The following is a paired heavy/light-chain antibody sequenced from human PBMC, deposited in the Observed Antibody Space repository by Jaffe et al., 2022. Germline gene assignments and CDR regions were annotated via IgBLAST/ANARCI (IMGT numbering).Light chain of an antibody. CDR2: GNS. V-gene: IGLV1-40*01. J-gene: IGLJ3*02. Sequence: QSVLTQPPSVSGAPGQRVTISCTGSSSNIGAGYDVHWYQQLPGTAPKLLIYGNSNRPSGVPDRFSGSKSGTSASLAITGLQAEDEADYYCQSYDSSLSGPNWVFGGGTKLTVL. CDR1: SSNIGAGYD. CDR3: QSYDSSLSGPNWV.
Heavy chain of an antibody. D-gene: IGHD3-22*01. Sequence: QVQLQESGPGLVKPSETLSLTCTVSGGSISSYYWSWIRQPPGKGLEWIGYIYYSGSTNYNPSLKSRVTISVDTSKNQFSLKLSSVTAADTAVYYCARGGFHSWYYYDSSGYPFDYWGQGTLVTVSS. CDR2: IYYSGST. V-gene: IGHV4-59*01. J-gene: IGHJ4*02. CDR3: ARGGFHSWYYYDSSGYPFDY. CDR1: GGSISSYY.